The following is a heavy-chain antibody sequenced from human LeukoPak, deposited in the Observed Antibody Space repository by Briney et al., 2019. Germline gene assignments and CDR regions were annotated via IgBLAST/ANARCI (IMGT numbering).Heavy chain of an antibody. V-gene: IGHV4-30-2*01. CDR1: GGSIGSGGYF. Sequence: SETLSLTCTVSGGSIGSGGYFWSWIRRPPGKGLEWIGYIYHSGNTYYNPSLKSRVTISVDRSKNQFSLNLSSVTAADTAVYYCARGAPLSSGWRYYFDYWGQGTLVTVSS. D-gene: IGHD6-19*01. CDR3: ARGAPLSSGWRYYFDY. CDR2: IYHSGNT. J-gene: IGHJ4*02.